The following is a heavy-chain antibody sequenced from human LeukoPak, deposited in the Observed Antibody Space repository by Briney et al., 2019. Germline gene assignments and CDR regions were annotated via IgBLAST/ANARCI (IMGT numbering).Heavy chain of an antibody. D-gene: IGHD7-27*01. J-gene: IGHJ3*02. CDR1: GYTFTSYY. V-gene: IGHV1-46*01. CDR3: ARGLLTARARDAFDI. Sequence: GASVKVSCKASGYTFTSYYMHWVRQAPGQGLEWMGIINPSGGSTSYAQKFQGRVTMTRDTSTSTVYMELSSLRSEDTAVYYCARGLLTARARDAFDIWGQGTMVTVSS. CDR2: INPSGGST.